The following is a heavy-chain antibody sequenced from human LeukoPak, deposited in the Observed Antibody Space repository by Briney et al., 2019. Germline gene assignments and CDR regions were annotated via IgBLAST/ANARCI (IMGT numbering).Heavy chain of an antibody. CDR2: INTSGGSK. D-gene: IGHD3-3*01. CDR1: GYTFTSYY. CDR3: ARDRFAY. J-gene: IGHJ4*02. V-gene: IGHV1-46*01. Sequence: GASVKVSCKASGYTFTSYYMHWVRQAPGKGLEWMGIINTSGGSKSYAPKFQGRVTMTRDTSTSTVYMELSSLRSEDTAVYYCARDRFAYRGQGTLVTVSS.